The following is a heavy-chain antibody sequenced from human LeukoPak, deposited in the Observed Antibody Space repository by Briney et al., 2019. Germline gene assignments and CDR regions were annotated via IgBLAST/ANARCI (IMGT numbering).Heavy chain of an antibody. J-gene: IGHJ5*02. CDR3: AKTGGATNFGPLDP. CDR1: GFSFSDYA. CDR2: LRNNGHTP. D-gene: IGHD1-26*01. Sequence: GGSLRLSCVASGFSFSDYAMTWVRQAPGKGLEWVSSLRNNGHTPYYADSVKGRFTISRDNSQNTLYLQMNSLRAEDTAVYYCAKTGGATNFGPLDPWGQGTLVHVS. V-gene: IGHV3-23*01.